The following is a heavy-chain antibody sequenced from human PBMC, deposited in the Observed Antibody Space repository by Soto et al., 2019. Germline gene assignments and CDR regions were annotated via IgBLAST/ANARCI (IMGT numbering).Heavy chain of an antibody. D-gene: IGHD2-21*01. Sequence: QVQLVQSGAEVRKPGASVNISCRASGFTFSDHLINWVRQVPGQSLEWMGWINPYNGNTKYSQTFQGRVTISRQSSASMVYLELSDLTSHDTAVFYVAIDIPSVGPRAKSAFDVWGQGTMVHVSS. V-gene: IGHV1-3*01. CDR2: INPYNGNT. CDR1: GFTFSDHL. CDR3: AIDIPSVGPRAKSAFDV. J-gene: IGHJ3*01.